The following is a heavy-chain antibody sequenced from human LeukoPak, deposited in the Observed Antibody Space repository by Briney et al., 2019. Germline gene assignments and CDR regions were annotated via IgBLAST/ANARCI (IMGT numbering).Heavy chain of an antibody. V-gene: IGHV3-53*01. D-gene: IGHD3-9*01. J-gene: IGHJ5*02. CDR3: ARVIGGIRYFDWYNWFDP. Sequence: PGGSLRLSCAASGFTVSSNYMSWVRQAPGKGLEWVSLIYSGGSTYYADSVKGRFTISRDNSKNTVYLQMNSLRAEDTAVYYCARVIGGIRYFDWYNWFDPWGQGTLVTVSS. CDR2: IYSGGST. CDR1: GFTVSSNY.